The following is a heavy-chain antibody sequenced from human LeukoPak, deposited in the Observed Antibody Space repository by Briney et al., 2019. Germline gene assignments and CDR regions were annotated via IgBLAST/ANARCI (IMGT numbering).Heavy chain of an antibody. CDR2: MNPNSGNT. CDR3: ARGGDEFYYYGMDV. J-gene: IGHJ6*02. CDR1: GYTFTSYD. V-gene: IGHV1-8*01. Sequence: ASVKVSCKASGYTFTSYDINWVRRATGQGLEWMGWMNPNSGNTGYAQKFQGRVTMTRNTSISTAYMELSSLRSEDTAVYYCARGGDEFYYYGMDVWGQGTTVTVSS.